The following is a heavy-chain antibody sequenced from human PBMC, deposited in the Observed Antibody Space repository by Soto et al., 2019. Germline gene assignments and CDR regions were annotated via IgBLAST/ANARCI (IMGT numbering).Heavy chain of an antibody. CDR1: GFTFSSYS. CDR2: ISSSSSTI. D-gene: IGHD3-22*01. Sequence: GGSLRLSCAASGFTFSSYSMNWVRQAPGKGLEWVSYISSSSSTIYYADSVKGRFTISRDNAKSSLYLQMNSLGDEDTAVYYCARASSYYDSSGYYPAEYFQHWGQGTLVTVSS. CDR3: ARASSYYDSSGYYPAEYFQH. J-gene: IGHJ1*01. V-gene: IGHV3-48*02.